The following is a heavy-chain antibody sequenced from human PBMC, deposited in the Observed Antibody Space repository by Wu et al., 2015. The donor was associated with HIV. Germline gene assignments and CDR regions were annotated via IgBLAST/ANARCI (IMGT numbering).Heavy chain of an antibody. Sequence: QVQLVQSGAEVKKPGASVKVSCKASGYTFTSYDINWVRQATGQGLEWMGWMNPNSGNTGYAQKFQDRVTITADESTNIAYMELSSLRSEDTAVYYCARVRPDYYNGMDVWGQGTTVTVSS. D-gene: IGHD1-14*01. CDR3: ARVRPDYYNGMDV. J-gene: IGHJ6*02. V-gene: IGHV1-8*01. CDR1: GYTFTSYD. CDR2: MNPNSGNT.